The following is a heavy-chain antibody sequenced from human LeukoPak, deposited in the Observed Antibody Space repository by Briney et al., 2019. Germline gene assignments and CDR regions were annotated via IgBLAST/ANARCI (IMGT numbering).Heavy chain of an antibody. V-gene: IGHV4-38-2*01. D-gene: IGHD6-19*01. J-gene: IGHJ4*02. CDR2: IYHSGST. CDR3: ARLRRGIAVAGSRFDY. CDR1: VYSISNGYY. Sequence: SETLSLTCAVSVYSISNGYYWGWIRQPPGKGLEWIGSIYHSGSTYYNPSLKSRVTISVDTSKNQFSLKLSSVTAADTAVYYCARLRRGIAVAGSRFDYWGQGTLVTVSS.